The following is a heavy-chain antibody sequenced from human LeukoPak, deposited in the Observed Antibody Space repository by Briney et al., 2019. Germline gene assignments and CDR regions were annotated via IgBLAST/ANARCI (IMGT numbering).Heavy chain of an antibody. D-gene: IGHD2-15*01. J-gene: IGHJ5*02. V-gene: IGHV3-21*01. CDR2: ISSSSSYI. CDR3: ARDLTPYCSGGSCLFNWFDP. Sequence: SGGSLRLSCAASGFTFSSYSMNWVRQAPGKGLEWVSSISSSSSYIYYADSVKGRFTISRDNSKNTLYLQMNSLRAEDTAVYYCARDLTPYCSGGSCLFNWFDPWGQGTLVTVSS. CDR1: GFTFSSYS.